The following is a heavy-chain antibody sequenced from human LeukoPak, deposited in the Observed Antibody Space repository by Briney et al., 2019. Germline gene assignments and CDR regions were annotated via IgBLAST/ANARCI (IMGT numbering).Heavy chain of an antibody. V-gene: IGHV4-30-4*01. CDR1: GGSISSGDYY. CDR3: ARTPGSYIDN. CDR2: IYYSGST. D-gene: IGHD3-10*01. Sequence: PLETLSLTCTVSGGSISSGDYYWSWIRQPPGKGLEWIGYIYYSGSTYYNPSLKSRVTISVDTSKTQFSLKLSSVTAADTAVYYCARTPGSYIDNWGQGTLVTVSS. J-gene: IGHJ4*02.